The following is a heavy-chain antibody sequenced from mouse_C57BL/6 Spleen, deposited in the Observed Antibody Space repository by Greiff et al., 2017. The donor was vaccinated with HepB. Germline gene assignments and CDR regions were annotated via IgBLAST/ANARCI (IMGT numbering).Heavy chain of an antibody. CDR3: VRDRYYGSSYYAMDY. CDR2: IRSKSSNYAT. CDR1: GFTFNTYA. Sequence: EVQGVESGGGLVQPKGSLKLSCAASGFTFNTYAMHWVRQAPGKGLEWVARIRSKSSNYATYYADSVKDRFTISRDDSQSMLYLQMNNLKTEDTAMYYCVRDRYYGSSYYAMDYWGQGTSVTVSS. J-gene: IGHJ4*01. D-gene: IGHD1-1*01. V-gene: IGHV10-3*01.